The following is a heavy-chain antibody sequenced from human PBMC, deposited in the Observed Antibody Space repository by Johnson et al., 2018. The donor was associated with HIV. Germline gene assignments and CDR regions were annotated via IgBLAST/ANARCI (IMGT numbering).Heavy chain of an antibody. D-gene: IGHD4-11*01. Sequence: QVQLVESGGGVVQPGRSLRLSCAASHFTFGAYAIHWVRLAPGKGLEWVALISYDGTKKYSAGSVKGRFTISRDNSKNTLYLQMNNLRLGDTAVYYCARSVHDYSDYLWGRDAFDIWGQGTMVIVSS. V-gene: IGHV3-30*04. J-gene: IGHJ3*02. CDR2: ISYDGTKK. CDR1: HFTFGAYA. CDR3: ARSVHDYSDYLWGRDAFDI.